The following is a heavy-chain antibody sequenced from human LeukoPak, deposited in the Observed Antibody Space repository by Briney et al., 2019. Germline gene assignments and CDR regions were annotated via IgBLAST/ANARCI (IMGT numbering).Heavy chain of an antibody. Sequence: GASVKVSCKASGYTFTSYGISWVRQAPGQGLEWVGWISAYNGNTNYAQKLQGRVTMTTGTSTSTAYMELRSLRSDDTAVYYCARDCSSTSCYWTNYYYYYGMDVWGQGTTVTVSS. D-gene: IGHD2-2*01. CDR2: ISAYNGNT. J-gene: IGHJ6*02. CDR1: GYTFTSYG. CDR3: ARDCSSTSCYWTNYYYYYGMDV. V-gene: IGHV1-18*01.